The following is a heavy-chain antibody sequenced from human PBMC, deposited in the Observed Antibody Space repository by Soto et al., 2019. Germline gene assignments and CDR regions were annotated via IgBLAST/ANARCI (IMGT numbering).Heavy chain of an antibody. CDR3: ARDREGGWLVISHDFDY. CDR1: GFTVSSYA. CDR2: ISYDGSNK. D-gene: IGHD6-19*01. V-gene: IGHV3-30-3*01. Sequence: QVQLVESGGGVVQPGRSLRLSCAASGFTVSSYAMHWVRQAPGKGLEWVAVISYDGSNKYYADSVKGRFTISRDNSKNTLYLQMNSLRAEDTAVYYGARDREGGWLVISHDFDYWGQGTLVTVSS. J-gene: IGHJ4*02.